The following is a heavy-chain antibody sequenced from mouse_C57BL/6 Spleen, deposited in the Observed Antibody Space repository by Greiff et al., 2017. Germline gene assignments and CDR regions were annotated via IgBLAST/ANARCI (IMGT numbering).Heavy chain of an antibody. CDR2: INYDGSST. J-gene: IGHJ1*03. V-gene: IGHV5-16*01. CDR3: ARDPYGSSYVGYFDV. D-gene: IGHD1-1*01. Sequence: EVQRVESEGGLVQPGSSMKLSCTASGFTFSDYYMAWVRQVPEKGLEWVANINYDGSSTYYLDSLKSRFIISRDNAKNILYLQMSSLKSEDTATYYGARDPYGSSYVGYFDVWGTGTTVTVSS. CDR1: GFTFSDYY.